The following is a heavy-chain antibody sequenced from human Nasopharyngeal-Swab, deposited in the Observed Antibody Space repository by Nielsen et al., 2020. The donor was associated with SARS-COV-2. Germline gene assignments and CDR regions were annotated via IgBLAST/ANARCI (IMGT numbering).Heavy chain of an antibody. J-gene: IGHJ4*02. CDR3: ARDRGYSSSPPHDN. V-gene: IGHV3-21*01. CDR1: GFTFSSYS. CDR2: ISSSSSYI. Sequence: GGSLRLSCAASGFTFSSYSMNWVRQAPGKGLGWVSSISSSSSYIYYADSVKGRFTISRDNAKNSLYLQMNSLRAEDTAVYYCARDRGYSSSPPHDNWGQGTLVTVSS. D-gene: IGHD6-13*01.